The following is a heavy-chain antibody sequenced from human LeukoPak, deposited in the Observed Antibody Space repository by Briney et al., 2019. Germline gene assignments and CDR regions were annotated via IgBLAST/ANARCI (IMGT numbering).Heavy chain of an antibody. CDR1: GGSISSYY. V-gene: IGHV4-59*01. CDR2: IYYSGST. D-gene: IGHD4-23*01. J-gene: IGHJ3*02. CDR3: ASLTGNSDAFDI. Sequence: SETLSLTCAVSGGSISSYYWSWIRQPPGKGLEWIGYIYYSGSTNYNPSLKSRVTISVDTSKNQFSLKLSSVTAADTAVYYCASLTGNSDAFDIWGQGTMVTVSS.